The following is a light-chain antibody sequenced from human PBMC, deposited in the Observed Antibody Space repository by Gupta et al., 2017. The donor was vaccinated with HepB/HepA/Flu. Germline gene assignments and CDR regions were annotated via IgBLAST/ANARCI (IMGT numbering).Light chain of an antibody. V-gene: IGKV2-30*01. CDR3: RQCKHWSIT. Sequence: VVMTESTVSLPVTVGQPAFSSCRSSQSLVYSDGNTYLNWFQQRPGQSPRRLIYKVSNRYYGVPDRFSCSGSGTDFTLKISRVEAEDVGVYYCRQCKHWSITFGSGTKVEIK. J-gene: IGKJ4*01. CDR2: KVS. CDR1: QSLVYSDGNTY.